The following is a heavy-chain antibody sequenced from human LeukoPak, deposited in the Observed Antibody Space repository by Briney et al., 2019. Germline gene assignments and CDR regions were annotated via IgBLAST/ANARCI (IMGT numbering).Heavy chain of an antibody. CDR3: ARSGHRRYYYASGPDY. Sequence: GASVKVSCKASGYTFTNYGISWVRQAPGQGLEWMGWISGYNGHTKYAQKFQGRVTMTTDTSTSTAYMELRSLRSDDTAVYYCARSGHRRYYYASGPDYWGQGTLVAVSS. J-gene: IGHJ4*02. D-gene: IGHD3-10*01. CDR2: ISGYNGHT. CDR1: GYTFTNYG. V-gene: IGHV1-18*01.